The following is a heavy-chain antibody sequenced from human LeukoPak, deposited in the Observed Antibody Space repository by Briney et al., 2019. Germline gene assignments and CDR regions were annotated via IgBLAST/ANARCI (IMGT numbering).Heavy chain of an antibody. CDR3: ARARGGYRAFDI. CDR1: GYTFTSYD. CDR2: MNPNSGNT. D-gene: IGHD3-10*01. V-gene: IGHV1-8*01. J-gene: IGHJ3*02. Sequence: ASVKVSCKASGYTFTSYDINWVRQATGQGLEWMGWMNPNSGNTGYAQKFQGRVTMTRNTSIGTAYMELSSLRSEDTAVYYCARARGGYRAFDIWGQGTMVTVSS.